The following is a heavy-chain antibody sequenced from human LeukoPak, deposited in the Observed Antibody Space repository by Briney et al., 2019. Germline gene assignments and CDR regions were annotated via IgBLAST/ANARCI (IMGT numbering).Heavy chain of an antibody. CDR3: ARDRYYYDSSGYYWLFDY. J-gene: IGHJ4*02. V-gene: IGHV4-4*07. CDR1: GGSISSYY. D-gene: IGHD3-22*01. Sequence: SETLSLTCTVSGGSISSYYWSWIRQPAGKGLEWIGRIYTSGSTNYNPSLKSRVTMSVDTSKNQFSLKLSSVTAADTAVYYCARDRYYYDSSGYYWLFDYWGQGTLVIVSS. CDR2: IYTSGST.